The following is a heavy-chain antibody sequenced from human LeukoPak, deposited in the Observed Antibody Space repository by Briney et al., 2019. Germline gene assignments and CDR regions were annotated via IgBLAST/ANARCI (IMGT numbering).Heavy chain of an antibody. D-gene: IGHD6-13*01. V-gene: IGHV3-74*01. J-gene: IGHJ3*02. CDR2: IDTDGSST. CDR1: GFTFSSYW. CDR3: ARGPDTSSWYGAFDI. Sequence: GGSLRLSCAASGFTFSSYWMYWVRQAPGKGLVWVSRIDTDGSSTSYADSVKGRFTISRDNAKNTLYLQMNSLRVEDTAVYYCARGPDTSSWYGAFDIWGQGTMVTVSS.